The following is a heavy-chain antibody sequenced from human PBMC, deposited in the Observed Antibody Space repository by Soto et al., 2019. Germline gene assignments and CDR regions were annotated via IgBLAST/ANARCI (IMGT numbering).Heavy chain of an antibody. CDR3: AKYGSGSFSFYYYGMDV. CDR1: GFTFSSYA. Sequence: GGSLRLSCAASGFTFSSYAMSWVRQAPGKGLEWVSAISGSGGSTYYADSVKGRFTISRANSKNTLYLQMNSLRAEDTAVYDGAKYGSGSFSFYYYGMDVWGQGTMVTVSS. CDR2: ISGSGGST. V-gene: IGHV3-23*01. D-gene: IGHD6-19*01. J-gene: IGHJ6*02.